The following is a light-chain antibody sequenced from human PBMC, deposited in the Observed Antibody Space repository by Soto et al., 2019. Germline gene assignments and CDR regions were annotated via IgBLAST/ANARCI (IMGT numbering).Light chain of an antibody. J-gene: IGKJ4*01. Sequence: DIQMTQSPSSLSASVGDRVTITCRASQSISSYLNWYQQKPGKAPKLLIYAASSLQSGVPSRFSGSGSGTDFTLIISRLQPEDFATYYCQQSYSTLLTFGGGTKVEIK. CDR2: AAS. CDR1: QSISSY. CDR3: QQSYSTLLT. V-gene: IGKV1-39*01.